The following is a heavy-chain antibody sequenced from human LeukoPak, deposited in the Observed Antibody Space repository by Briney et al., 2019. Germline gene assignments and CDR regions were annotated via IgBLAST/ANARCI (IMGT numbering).Heavy chain of an antibody. CDR1: GFTFSSYA. J-gene: IGHJ3*02. D-gene: IGHD6-6*01. V-gene: IGHV3-23*01. Sequence: GGSLRLSCAASGFTFSSYAMSWVRQAPGKGLEWVSGISGSGDSIYYADFVKGRFTISRDNSKNTLYLQMNSLRAEDAAVYYCARGSSSDAFAIWGQGTMVTVSS. CDR3: ARGSSSDAFAI. CDR2: ISGSGDSI.